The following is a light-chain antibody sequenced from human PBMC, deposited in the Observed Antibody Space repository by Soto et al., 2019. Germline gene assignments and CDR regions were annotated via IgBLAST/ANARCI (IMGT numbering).Light chain of an antibody. CDR2: TSD. V-gene: IGLV1-47*01. CDR3: AAWDDSLSGPNWI. Sequence: QSVLTQPPSASGTPGQRVTISCSGSSSNIGTNYIYWYQHLPGVAPTLLIYTSDQRPSGVPDRFSGSKSGTAASLAISGLRSEDEADYYCAAWDDSLSGPNWIFGGGTKVTVL. J-gene: IGLJ3*02. CDR1: SSNIGTNY.